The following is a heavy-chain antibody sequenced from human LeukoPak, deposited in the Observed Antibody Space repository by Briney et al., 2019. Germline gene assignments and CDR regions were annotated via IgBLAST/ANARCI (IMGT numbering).Heavy chain of an antibody. CDR2: IKTKIDDETT. V-gene: IGHV3-15*01. CDR3: TTVERWLLSSSPY. CDR1: GFIFSNAW. D-gene: IGHD5-24*01. J-gene: IGHJ4*02. Sequence: KPGGSLRLSCAASGFIFSNAWMSWVRQVPGKGLEGVGRIKTKIDDETTDYAAPVKGRFTISRDDSKNTLYLQMNSLKTEDTAVYYCTTVERWLLSSSPYWGQGTLVTVSS.